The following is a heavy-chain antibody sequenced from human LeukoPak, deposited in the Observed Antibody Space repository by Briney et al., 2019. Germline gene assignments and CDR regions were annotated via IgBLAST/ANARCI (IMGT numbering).Heavy chain of an antibody. CDR1: GGTFSSYA. CDR2: IIPIFGTA. CDR3: ARALRRQIVVVPAALGY. D-gene: IGHD2-2*01. J-gene: IGHJ4*02. V-gene: IGHV1-69*05. Sequence: ASVKVSCKASGGTFSSYAISWVRQAPGQGLEWMGGIIPIFGTANYAQQFQGRVTITTDESTSTAYMELSSLRSEDTAVYYCARALRRQIVVVPAALGYWGQGTLVTVSS.